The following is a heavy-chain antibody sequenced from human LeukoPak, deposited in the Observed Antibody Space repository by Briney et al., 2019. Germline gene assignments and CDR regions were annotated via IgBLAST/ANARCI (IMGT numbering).Heavy chain of an antibody. CDR1: GFTFRSDA. Sequence: PGGSLRLSCADSGFTFRSDAMHWVRQAPGKGLEWVAVIAYDATIKHYADSVKGRFTISRDNSKNMLFLQMDSLRGDDTAVYYCARGLRRGDYFDSWGQGTLVIVSS. CDR2: IAYDATIK. J-gene: IGHJ4*02. CDR3: ARGLRRGDYFDS. V-gene: IGHV3-30-3*01.